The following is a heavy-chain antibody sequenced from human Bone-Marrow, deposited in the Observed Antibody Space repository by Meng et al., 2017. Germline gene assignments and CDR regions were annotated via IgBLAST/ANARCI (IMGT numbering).Heavy chain of an antibody. CDR1: WDSGSSNSAA. D-gene: IGHD3-10*01. Sequence: QVQLQQSGPGLVKPSQTLSPPCSISWDSGSSNSAAWKWIRQSPSRGLELLGKTYYRSKWSNDYAVSVRSRITINPDTSKNQFSLQLNSVTPEDTAVYYCVRSHSGFLDYWGQGTLVTVSS. J-gene: IGHJ4*02. V-gene: IGHV6-1*01. CDR3: VRSHSGFLDY. CDR2: TYYRSKWSN.